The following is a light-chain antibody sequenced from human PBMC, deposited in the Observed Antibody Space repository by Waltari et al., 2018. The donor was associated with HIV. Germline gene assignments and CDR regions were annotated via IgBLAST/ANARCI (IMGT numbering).Light chain of an antibody. CDR1: QSVFYSSNNKNY. CDR2: WAS. CDR3: QQYYTIPIT. J-gene: IGKJ5*01. V-gene: IGKV4-1*01. Sequence: DIVMTQSPESLAVSLGERATINCKSSQSVFYSSNNKNYLTWYQQKSGQPPKLLIYWASTRESGVPDRFSGSGSGTDFTLTISNLQAEDVAVYYCQQYYTIPITFGQGTRLEIK.